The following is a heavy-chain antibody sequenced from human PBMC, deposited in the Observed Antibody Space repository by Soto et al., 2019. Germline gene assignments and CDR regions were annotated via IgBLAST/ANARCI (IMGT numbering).Heavy chain of an antibody. CDR1: GFTFSSYA. CDR2: ISGSGTGT. J-gene: IGHJ5*02. Sequence: EGSLRLSCAASGFTFSSYAMTWARQAPGKGLEWVSVISGSGTGTYYADSVKGRFTISRDNSKNTLYLQMNSLRAEDTAVYYCAKGTEYRSSDWFVPLDPETLVTVSS. V-gene: IGHV3-23*01. D-gene: IGHD6-6*01. CDR3: AKGTEYRSSDWFVP.